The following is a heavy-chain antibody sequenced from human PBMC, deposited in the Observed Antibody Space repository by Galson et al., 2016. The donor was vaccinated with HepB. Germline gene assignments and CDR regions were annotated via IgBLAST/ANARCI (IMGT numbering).Heavy chain of an antibody. D-gene: IGHD3-22*01. Sequence: SETLSLTCTVSGDSISSSNYFWAWIRQPPGKGPEWIGTLYYSGSTYYNPSLESRVTISVDTPENHFSLRLRSVTAADTAVYYCRKYHYDTTGYDSQYYYDYWGRGTLVTVSS. J-gene: IGHJ4*02. CDR3: RKYHYDTTGYDSQYYYDY. CDR1: GDSISSSNYF. CDR2: LYYSGST. V-gene: IGHV4-39*02.